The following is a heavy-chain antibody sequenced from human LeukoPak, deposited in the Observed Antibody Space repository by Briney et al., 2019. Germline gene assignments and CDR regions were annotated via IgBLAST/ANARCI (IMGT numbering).Heavy chain of an antibody. D-gene: IGHD3-9*01. J-gene: IGHJ3*02. Sequence: ASVKVSCKASGYTFTSYGISWVRQAPGQGLEWMGWISAYNGNTNYAQKLQGRVTMTTDTSTSTAYMELRSLRSDDTAVYYCARDTRHYDILTGYSRAFDIWGQGTMVTVSS. V-gene: IGHV1-18*01. CDR1: GYTFTSYG. CDR3: ARDTRHYDILTGYSRAFDI. CDR2: ISAYNGNT.